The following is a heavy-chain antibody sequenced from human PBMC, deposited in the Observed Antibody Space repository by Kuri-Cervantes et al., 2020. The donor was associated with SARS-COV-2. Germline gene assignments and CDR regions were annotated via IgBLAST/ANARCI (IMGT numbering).Heavy chain of an antibody. CDR3: AADRELTNAFDI. Sequence: ASVKVSCKASGYTFTSYYVHWVRQAPGQGLEWVGIINPSGGNTNYAQKFQERVTITRDMSTSTAYMELSSLRSEDTAVHYCAADRELTNAFDIWGQGTMVTVSS. CDR2: INPSGGNT. J-gene: IGHJ3*02. D-gene: IGHD1-26*01. CDR1: GYTFTSYY. V-gene: IGHV1-46*01.